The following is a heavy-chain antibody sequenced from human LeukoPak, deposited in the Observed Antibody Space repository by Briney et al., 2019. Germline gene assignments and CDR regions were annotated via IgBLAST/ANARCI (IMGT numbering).Heavy chain of an antibody. V-gene: IGHV3-66*01. CDR3: ARDWYGDYVAL. Sequence: GGSLRLSCAASGFTVSSNYMSWVRQAPGKGLEWVSVIYSGGSTYYADSVKGRFTISRDNSKNTLYLQMNSLRAEDTAVYYCARDWYGDYVALWGQGTLVTVSS. D-gene: IGHD4-17*01. J-gene: IGHJ4*02. CDR2: IYSGGST. CDR1: GFTVSSNY.